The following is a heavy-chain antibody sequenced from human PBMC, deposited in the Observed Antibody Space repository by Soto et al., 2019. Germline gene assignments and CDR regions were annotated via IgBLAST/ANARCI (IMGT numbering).Heavy chain of an antibody. CDR2: ISGDGSST. CDR3: ARSLPGTYGAFDL. Sequence: EVQLVDSGVGLVQPGGSLRLSCAASEFTFRSYWMHWVRQSPGKGLVWVSRISGDGSSTTYADSVRGRFTISRDNAKNTVYVQMDSLRAEDTAVYDCARSLPGTYGAFDLWGQGTMVTVSS. J-gene: IGHJ3*01. V-gene: IGHV3-74*01. CDR1: EFTFRSYW. D-gene: IGHD1-7*01.